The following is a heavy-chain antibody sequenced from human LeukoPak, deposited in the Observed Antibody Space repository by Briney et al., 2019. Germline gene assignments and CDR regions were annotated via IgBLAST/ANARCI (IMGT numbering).Heavy chain of an antibody. D-gene: IGHD4-17*01. CDR3: ARVYGDYVGYMDV. Sequence: PSETLSLTCTVSGGSISSSSYYWGWIRQPPGKGLEWIGSIYYSGSTYYNPSLKSRVTISVDTSKNQFSLKLSSVTAADTAVYYCARVYGDYVGYMDVWGKGTTVTVSS. CDR1: GGSISSSSYY. CDR2: IYYSGST. J-gene: IGHJ6*03. V-gene: IGHV4-39*07.